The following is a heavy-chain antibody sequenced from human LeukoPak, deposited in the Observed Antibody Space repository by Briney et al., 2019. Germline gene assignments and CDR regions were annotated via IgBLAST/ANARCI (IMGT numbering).Heavy chain of an antibody. CDR3: ARGGGLDV. CDR2: INHNGNVN. V-gene: IGHV3-7*03. D-gene: IGHD3-16*01. Sequence: PGGSLRLSCAASGFTLSSYWMNWARQAPGKGLEWVASINHNGNVNYYVDSAKGRFTISRDNAKNSLYLQMSNLRAEDTAVYFCARGGGLDVWGQGTAVIVSS. J-gene: IGHJ6*02. CDR1: GFTLSSYW.